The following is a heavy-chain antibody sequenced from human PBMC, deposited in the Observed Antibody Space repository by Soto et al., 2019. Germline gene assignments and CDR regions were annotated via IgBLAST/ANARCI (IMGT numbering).Heavy chain of an antibody. CDR3: ARNLQEGGTRYYDFWSGYPTYYYYYGMDV. CDR1: GFTFSSYG. J-gene: IGHJ6*02. V-gene: IGHV3-33*01. CDR2: IWYDGSNK. Sequence: GGSLRLSCAASGFTFSSYGMHWVRQAPGKGLEWVAVIWYDGSNKYYADSVKGRFTISRDNSKNTLYLQMNSLGAEYTAVYYCARNLQEGGTRYYDFWSGYPTYYYYYGMDVWGQGTTVTVSS. D-gene: IGHD3-3*01.